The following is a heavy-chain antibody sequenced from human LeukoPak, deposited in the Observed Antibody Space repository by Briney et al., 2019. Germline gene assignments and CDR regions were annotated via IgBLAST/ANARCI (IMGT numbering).Heavy chain of an antibody. CDR2: INGDNGDT. CDR3: ARAPYDILTGYSLNWFDP. Sequence: ASVKVSCTASGYTFTTYAMHWVRQAPGQRLEWMGWINGDNGDTKYSQKFQGRVTITRDTSAYTAYMELRSLSSADTAVYFCARAPYDILTGYSLNWFDPWGQGTLVTVSS. D-gene: IGHD3-9*01. V-gene: IGHV1-3*01. CDR1: GYTFTTYA. J-gene: IGHJ5*02.